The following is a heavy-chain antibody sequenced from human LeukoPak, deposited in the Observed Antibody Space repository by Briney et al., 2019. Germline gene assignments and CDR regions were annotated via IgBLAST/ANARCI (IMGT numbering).Heavy chain of an antibody. CDR1: GGSFSGYY. Sequence: PSETLSLTCAVYGGSFSGYYWSWIRQPPGKGLEWIGEINHSGSTNYNPSLKSRVTISVDKSKNQFSLKLSSVTAADTAVYYCAREPLSYGTSWYHAFDIWGQGTVVTVSS. D-gene: IGHD6-13*01. CDR2: INHSGST. CDR3: AREPLSYGTSWYHAFDI. V-gene: IGHV4-34*01. J-gene: IGHJ3*02.